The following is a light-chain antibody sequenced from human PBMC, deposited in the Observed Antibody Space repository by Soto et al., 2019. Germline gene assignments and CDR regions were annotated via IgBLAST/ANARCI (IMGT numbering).Light chain of an antibody. CDR2: DAS. CDR1: QSVSSY. V-gene: IGKV3-11*01. J-gene: IGKJ5*01. Sequence: DIVLTQSPATLSSSPGERATLSCRASQSVSSYLAWYQHKPGQAPRLLIYDASHRATGIPARFSGSGSGTDFTLTITRLEPEDFAVYYCQQRTNWPPTFGQGTRLESK. CDR3: QQRTNWPPT.